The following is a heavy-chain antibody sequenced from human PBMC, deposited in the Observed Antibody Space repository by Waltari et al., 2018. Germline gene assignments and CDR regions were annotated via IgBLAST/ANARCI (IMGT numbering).Heavy chain of an antibody. CDR2: ISRSSSTI. D-gene: IGHD2-21*01. J-gene: IGHJ6*02. Sequence: EVQLVESGGGLVQPGGSLRLSCAASGFTFSSYSMNWVRQAPGKGLEWVSYISRSSSTIYYADSVKGRFTISRDNAKNSLYLQMNSLGAEDTAVYYCARDSVVVIAIRNYGMDVWGQGTTVTVSS. V-gene: IGHV3-48*01. CDR3: ARDSVVVIAIRNYGMDV. CDR1: GFTFSSYS.